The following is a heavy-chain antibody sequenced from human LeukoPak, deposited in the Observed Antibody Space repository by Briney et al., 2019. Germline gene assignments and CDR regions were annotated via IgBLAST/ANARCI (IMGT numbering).Heavy chain of an antibody. CDR1: GGTFSSYA. J-gene: IGHJ4*02. Sequence: SVKVSRKSSGGTFSSYAISWVRQAPGQGLEWVGGIIPIFGTANYAQKFQGRVTITADESTSTAYMELSSLRSEDTAVYYCARGYSSSWYGGSYFDYWGQGTLVTVSS. CDR3: ARGYSSSWYGGSYFDY. D-gene: IGHD6-13*01. CDR2: IIPIFGTA. V-gene: IGHV1-69*13.